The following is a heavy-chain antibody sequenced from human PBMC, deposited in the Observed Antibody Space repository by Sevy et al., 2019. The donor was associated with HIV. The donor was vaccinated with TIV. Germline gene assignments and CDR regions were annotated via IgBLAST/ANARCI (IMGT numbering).Heavy chain of an antibody. CDR1: GFTFNRYS. D-gene: IGHD1-1*01. V-gene: IGHV3-30-3*01. Sequence: GGSLRLSCAASGFTFNRYSMHWVRQAPGKGLEWVATISFDATNKHYPDSVKGRFTISRDNFQNSLFLQMGSLRPEDTAVYYCALERLSSDVAEYFQNWGQGTLVTVS. CDR3: ALERLSSDVAEYFQN. CDR2: ISFDATNK. J-gene: IGHJ1*01.